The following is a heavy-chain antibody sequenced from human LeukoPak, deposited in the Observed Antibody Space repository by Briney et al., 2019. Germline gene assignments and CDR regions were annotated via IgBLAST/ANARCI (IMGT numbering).Heavy chain of an antibody. J-gene: IGHJ4*02. CDR3: ARGRIRFGDYVGYD. CDR1: GFTFSDYW. V-gene: IGHV3-74*01. D-gene: IGHD4-17*01. CDR2: INSDGSHA. Sequence: PGGSLRLSCAASGFTFSDYWMHWVRQAPGKGLVWVSRINSDGSHADYADSVKGRFTISRDNAKNTLYLQVNSLRAEDTAFYYCARGRIRFGDYVGYDWGQGTLVTVSS.